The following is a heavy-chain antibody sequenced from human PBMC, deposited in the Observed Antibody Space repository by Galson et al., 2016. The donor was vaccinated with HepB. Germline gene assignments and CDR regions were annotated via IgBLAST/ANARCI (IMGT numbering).Heavy chain of an antibody. CDR1: GFTFSSYA. CDR2: ISGSGGST. V-gene: IGHV3-23*01. D-gene: IGHD3-3*01. Sequence: SLRLSCAASGFTFSSYAMSWVRQAPGKGLEWVSAISGSGGSTYYADSVEGRFTISRDNSKNTLSLQMNSLRAEDTALFYCATENDFWSGYYKYWGQGTQVTVSS. CDR3: ATENDFWSGYYKY. J-gene: IGHJ4*02.